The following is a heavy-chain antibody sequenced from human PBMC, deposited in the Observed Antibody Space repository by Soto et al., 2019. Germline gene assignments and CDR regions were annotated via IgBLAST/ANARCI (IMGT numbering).Heavy chain of an antibody. J-gene: IGHJ6*02. CDR2: ISAYNGNT. CDR1: GSTFTSYG. D-gene: IGHD3-3*01. V-gene: IGHV1-18*01. CDR3: AKSYYDFWSGYYRGDMDV. Sequence: EKVLTKASGSTFTSYGISWVRQAPGQGLEWTGWISAYNGNTNYAQKLQGRVNMTTDTSTSTAYMELRSLRSDDTAVYYCAKSYYDFWSGYYRGDMDVWGQGTTVTVSS.